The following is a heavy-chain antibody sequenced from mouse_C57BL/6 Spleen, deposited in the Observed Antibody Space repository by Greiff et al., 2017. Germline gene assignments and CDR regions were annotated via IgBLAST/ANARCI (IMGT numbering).Heavy chain of an antibody. CDR1: GFTFSDYG. J-gene: IGHJ2*01. V-gene: IGHV5-17*01. Sequence: EVMLVESGGGLVKPGGSLKLSCAASGFTFSDYGLHWVRQAPEKGLEWVAYISSGSSTIYYADTVKGRFTISRDNAKNTLFLHMTSLRSEDTAMYYCARPGDYYGSSYFDYWGQGTTLTVSS. D-gene: IGHD1-1*01. CDR3: ARPGDYYGSSYFDY. CDR2: ISSGSSTI.